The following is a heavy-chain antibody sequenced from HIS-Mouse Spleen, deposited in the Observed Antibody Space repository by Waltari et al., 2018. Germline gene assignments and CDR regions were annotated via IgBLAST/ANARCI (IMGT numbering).Heavy chain of an antibody. CDR2: INPNVGGT. V-gene: IGHV1-2*02. D-gene: IGHD3-10*01. CDR3: ARDRRDYYGSGSYYIGGDYYFDY. Sequence: QAQLVQSGAEVKKPGASVKVSCKASGYTFTGYYMPWGRQAPGQGLGWMGWINPNVGGTNYAQKFTGRVTITRDTSISTAYMELSRLRSDDTAVYYCARDRRDYYGSGSYYIGGDYYFDYWGQGTLVTVSS. CDR1: GYTFTGYY. J-gene: IGHJ4*02.